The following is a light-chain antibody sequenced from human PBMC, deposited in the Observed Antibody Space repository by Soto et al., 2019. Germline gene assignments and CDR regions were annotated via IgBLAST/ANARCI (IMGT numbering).Light chain of an antibody. Sequence: GFTLSPGPMSFSPGGRAPPPWLSSQSVSRRLAWYQQRPGQSPRLLISGASMRASGVPVRFIGSGSGTDFTLTITRLEPEDFAVYYCQQYGGSPITFGLGTRLENK. CDR3: QQYGGSPIT. J-gene: IGKJ5*01. CDR2: GAS. V-gene: IGKV3-20*01. CDR1: QSVSRR.